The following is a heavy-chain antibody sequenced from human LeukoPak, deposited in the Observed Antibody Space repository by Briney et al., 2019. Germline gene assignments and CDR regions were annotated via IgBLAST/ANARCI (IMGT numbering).Heavy chain of an antibody. CDR3: ARDGGRDQLLSLRNWFDP. J-gene: IGHJ5*02. D-gene: IGHD2-2*01. V-gene: IGHV3-33*01. Sequence: PGESLRLSCGASGFTFSSFGMHWLRQAPGKGLEWVAIVWYDGSDKYYSDSVKGRFTISRDNSKNTLYLQMNSLRAEDTAVYYCARDGGRDQLLSLRNWFDPWGQGTLVTVSS. CDR2: VWYDGSDK. CDR1: GFTFSSFG.